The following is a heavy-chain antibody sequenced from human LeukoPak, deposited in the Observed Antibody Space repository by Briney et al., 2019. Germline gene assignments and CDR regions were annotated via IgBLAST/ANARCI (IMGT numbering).Heavy chain of an antibody. D-gene: IGHD3-16*02. CDR1: GFTFSIYA. J-gene: IGHJ4*02. V-gene: IGHV3-23*01. Sequence: GGSLRLACAASGFTFSIYAMSWVRQAPGRGLEWVSAISGSGGSTYYADSVKGRFTISRDNSKNTLYLQMNSLRAEDTAVYYCAKVVKLQYDYWGQGTLVTVSS. CDR2: ISGSGGST. CDR3: AKVVKLQYDY.